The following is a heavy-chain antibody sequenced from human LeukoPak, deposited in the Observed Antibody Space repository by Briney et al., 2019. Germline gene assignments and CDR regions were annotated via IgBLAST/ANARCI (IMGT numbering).Heavy chain of an antibody. Sequence: ASLSFSWAASGFTFGSYWMSWVRQAPGKGLEFVANIKQDGGEKYYVDSVKGLFTISRDNAKNSLYLQMNSLRAEDTAVYYCARRIVLMVYASYDWFDPWGQGTLVTVSS. J-gene: IGHJ5*02. CDR1: GFTFGSYW. D-gene: IGHD2-8*01. V-gene: IGHV3-7*03. CDR2: IKQDGGEK. CDR3: ARRIVLMVYASYDWFDP.